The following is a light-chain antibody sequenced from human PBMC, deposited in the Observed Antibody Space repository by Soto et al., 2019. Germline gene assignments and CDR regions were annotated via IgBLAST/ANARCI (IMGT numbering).Light chain of an antibody. CDR1: QSVTDF. Sequence: EIVMTQSPATLSVSPGERATLSCRASQSVTDFLAWYQQKPGQAPRLLIYDASNRATGIPARFSGSGSGTDFTLTISSLEPEDFAVYYCQQRSKWPLTFGGGTKVEIK. CDR2: DAS. V-gene: IGKV3-11*01. CDR3: QQRSKWPLT. J-gene: IGKJ4*01.